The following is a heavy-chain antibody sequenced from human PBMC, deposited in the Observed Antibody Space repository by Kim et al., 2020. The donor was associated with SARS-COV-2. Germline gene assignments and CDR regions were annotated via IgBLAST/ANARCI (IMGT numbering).Heavy chain of an antibody. J-gene: IGHJ1*01. CDR3: ARAGDHDISGYYGFFQH. V-gene: IGHV3-74*01. Sequence: VKGRLTSSRDKAKNTLYLQMNSLRPEETAVYYCARAGDHDISGYYGFFQHWGQGALVTVSS. D-gene: IGHD3-22*01.